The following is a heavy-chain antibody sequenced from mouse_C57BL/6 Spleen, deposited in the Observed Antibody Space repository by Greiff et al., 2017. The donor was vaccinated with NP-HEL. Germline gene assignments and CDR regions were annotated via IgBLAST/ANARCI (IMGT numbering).Heavy chain of an antibody. Sequence: EVQLVESGGGLVKPGGSLKLSCAASGFTFSDYGMHWVRQAPEKGLEWVAYISSGSSTIYYADTVKGRFTISRDNAKNTLFLQMTSLRSEDTAMYYCAKYSTSRDYFDYWGQGTTLTVSS. CDR1: GFTFSDYG. J-gene: IGHJ2*01. CDR3: AKYSTSRDYFDY. CDR2: ISSGSSTI. V-gene: IGHV5-17*01. D-gene: IGHD2-5*01.